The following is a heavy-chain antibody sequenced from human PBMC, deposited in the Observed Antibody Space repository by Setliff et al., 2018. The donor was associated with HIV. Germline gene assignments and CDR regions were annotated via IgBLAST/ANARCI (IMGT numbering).Heavy chain of an antibody. J-gene: IGHJ5*02. D-gene: IGHD3-22*01. V-gene: IGHV3-49*04. CDR3: VRQGSSGYYDS. CDR1: GFTFGDHT. Sequence: PGGSLRLSCATSGFTFGDHTMNWVRQAPGRGLEWVGLIRSTRFGGTTQYAASVKGRFTISRDDSKSIAYLQMNSLKAEDTGVYYCVRQGSSGYYDSWGQGALVSVST. CDR2: IRSTRFGGTT.